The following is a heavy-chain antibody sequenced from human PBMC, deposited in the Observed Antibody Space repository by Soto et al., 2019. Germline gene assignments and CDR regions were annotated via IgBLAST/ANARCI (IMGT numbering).Heavy chain of an antibody. V-gene: IGHV4-59*06. CDR3: ARDFERSAIGP. J-gene: IGHJ5*02. Sequence: PSETLSLTCTVSGGSISSYYWSWIRQPAGKGLEWIGYIAYSGDTYYNPSLRSRVTISADTSENKFSLTLKSVTAADTAVYFCARDFERSAIGPWGQGTSVTVSS. D-gene: IGHD3-9*01. CDR2: IAYSGDT. CDR1: GGSISSYY.